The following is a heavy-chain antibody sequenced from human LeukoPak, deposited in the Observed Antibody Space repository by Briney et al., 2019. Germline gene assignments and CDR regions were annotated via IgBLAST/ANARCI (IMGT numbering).Heavy chain of an antibody. V-gene: IGHV4-61*02. CDR2: IYNSGST. D-gene: IGHD6-19*01. CDR1: GGSISSGDY. Sequence: SETLSLTCTVSGGSISSGDYWSWVRQPAGKGLEWIGRIYNSGSTNYNPSLKSRVTISVDTSKNQFSLKLTSVTAADTAVYYCARVGGVAVANNWFDPWGQGTLVTASS. CDR3: ARVGGVAVANNWFDP. J-gene: IGHJ5*02.